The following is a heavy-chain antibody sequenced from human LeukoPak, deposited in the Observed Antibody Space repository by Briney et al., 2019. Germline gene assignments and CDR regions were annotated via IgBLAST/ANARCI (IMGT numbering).Heavy chain of an antibody. J-gene: IGHJ4*02. D-gene: IGHD3-22*01. CDR1: GFTFSSYA. Sequence: GGSLRLSCAASGFTFSSYAVSWVRQAPGKGLEWVSATSGSGGSTYYADSVKGRFTISRDNSKNTLYLQMNSLRAEDTAVYYCAKGSITMIVVATISFDYWGQGTLVTVSS. CDR3: AKGSITMIVVATISFDY. CDR2: TSGSGGST. V-gene: IGHV3-23*01.